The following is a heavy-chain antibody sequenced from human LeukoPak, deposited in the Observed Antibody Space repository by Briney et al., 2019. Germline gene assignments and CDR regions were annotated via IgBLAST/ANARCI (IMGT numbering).Heavy chain of an antibody. D-gene: IGHD3-10*01. Sequence: SLRLSCAASGFTFDDYVMHWVRQAPGKGLVWVSGINSDGGTTTYADPVKGRFTISRDNAKNTLYLQMNNLRAEDTAIYYCATDSYVSGSYYRLFYWGQGTLVTVSS. CDR3: ATDSYVSGSYYRLFY. J-gene: IGHJ4*02. CDR1: GFTFDDYV. CDR2: INSDGGTT. V-gene: IGHV3-9*01.